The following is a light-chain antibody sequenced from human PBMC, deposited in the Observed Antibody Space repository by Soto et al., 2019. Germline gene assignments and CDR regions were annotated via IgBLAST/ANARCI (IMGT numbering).Light chain of an antibody. V-gene: IGKV3-20*01. J-gene: IGKJ1*01. CDR3: QQYGSSPWT. Sequence: EIVLTQSPATLSLSPGERATLSCRASQSVRSNFLAWYQQKPGQAPRLLIYGATNRATGIPDRFSGSGSGTDFTLTISRLEPEDFAVYYCQQYGSSPWTFGQGTEVDI. CDR1: QSVRSNF. CDR2: GAT.